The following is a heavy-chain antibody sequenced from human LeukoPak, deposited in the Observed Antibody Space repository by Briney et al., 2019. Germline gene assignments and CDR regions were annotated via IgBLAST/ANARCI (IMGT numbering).Heavy chain of an antibody. J-gene: IGHJ5*02. V-gene: IGHV4-39*01. Sequence: SETLSLTCTVSGGSISSSSYYWGWIRQPPGKGLEWIGSIYYSGSTYYNPSLKSRVTISVDTSKNQFSLKLSSVTAADTAVCYCLVVPAAIPKNWFDPWGQGTLVTVSS. CDR2: IYYSGST. CDR3: LVVPAAIPKNWFDP. D-gene: IGHD2-2*01. CDR1: GGSISSSSYY.